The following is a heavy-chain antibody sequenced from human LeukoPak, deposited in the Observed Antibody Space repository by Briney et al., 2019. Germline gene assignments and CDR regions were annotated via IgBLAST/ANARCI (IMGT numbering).Heavy chain of an antibody. Sequence: GGSLRLSCAASGFAFSSYAMSWVRQAPGKGLEWVAIISNDGSRKYYAHSVEGRFTISRDKSKNTLYLQMDSLRAEDTAVYYCARDRAWNYFDYWGQGTLVTVSS. CDR3: ARDRAWNYFDY. V-gene: IGHV3-30*03. J-gene: IGHJ4*02. D-gene: IGHD3-3*01. CDR2: ISNDGSRK. CDR1: GFAFSSYA.